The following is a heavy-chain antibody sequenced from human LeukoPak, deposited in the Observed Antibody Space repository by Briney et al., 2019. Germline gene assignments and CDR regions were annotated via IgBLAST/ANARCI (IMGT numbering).Heavy chain of an antibody. J-gene: IGHJ6*03. D-gene: IGHD6-19*01. CDR2: IHPGDSDT. V-gene: IGHV5-51*01. CDR1: GYSFTSYW. CDR3: ARAGTYYYYHMDV. Sequence: GESLKISCKGSGYSFTSYWIGWVRQMPGKGLEWMGIIHPGDSDTRYSPSFQGQVTISADKSTSTAYLQWSSLKASDTAIYYCARAGTYYYYHMDVWGKGTTVTVFS.